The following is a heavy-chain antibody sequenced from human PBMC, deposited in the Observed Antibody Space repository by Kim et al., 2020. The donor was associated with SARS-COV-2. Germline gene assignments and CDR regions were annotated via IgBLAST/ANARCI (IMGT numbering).Heavy chain of an antibody. J-gene: IGHJ4*02. CDR1: GFTFSSYG. D-gene: IGHD6-19*01. V-gene: IGHV3-30*18. CDR2: ISYDGSNK. Sequence: GGSLRLSCAASGFTFSSYGMHWVRQAPGKGLEWVAVISYDGSNKYYADSVKGRFTISRDNSKNTLYLQMNSLRAEDTAVYYCAKDPPRGRGAVADPGGYWGQGTLVTVSS. CDR3: AKDPPRGRGAVADPGGY.